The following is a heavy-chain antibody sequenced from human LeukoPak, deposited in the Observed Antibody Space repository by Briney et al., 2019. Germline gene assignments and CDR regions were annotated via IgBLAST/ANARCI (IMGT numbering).Heavy chain of an antibody. Sequence: ASVKVSCKASGYTFTSYAMHWVRQAPGQRLEWMGWINASNGKTKYSQKFQGRVTITRDTSASTAYMELSSLRSEDTAVYYCARSMVRGDYGRNYLYYYGMDVWGKGTTVTVSS. J-gene: IGHJ6*04. CDR1: GYTFTSYA. D-gene: IGHD3-10*01. V-gene: IGHV1-3*01. CDR2: INASNGKT. CDR3: ARSMVRGDYGRNYLYYYGMDV.